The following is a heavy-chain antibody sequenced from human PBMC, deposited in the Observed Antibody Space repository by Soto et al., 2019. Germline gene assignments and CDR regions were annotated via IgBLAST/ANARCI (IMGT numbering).Heavy chain of an antibody. J-gene: IGHJ4*02. D-gene: IGHD3-16*02. CDR1: GGSFSGYY. Sequence: PSETLSLTCAVYGGSFSGYYWSWIRQPPGKGLEWIGEINHSGSTNYNPSLKSRVTISVDTSKNQFSLKLSSVTAADTAVYYCARSDVITFGGVIAGPSFDYWGQGTLVTVSS. CDR2: INHSGST. V-gene: IGHV4-34*01. CDR3: ARSDVITFGGVIAGPSFDY.